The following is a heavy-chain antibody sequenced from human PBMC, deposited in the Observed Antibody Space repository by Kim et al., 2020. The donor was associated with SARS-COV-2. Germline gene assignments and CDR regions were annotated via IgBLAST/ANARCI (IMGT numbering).Heavy chain of an antibody. Sequence: GGSLRLSCAASGFTFSSYGMHWVRQAPGKGLEWVAVISYDGSNKYYADSVKGRFTISRDNSKNTLYLQMNSLRAEDTAVYYCARGASWFGELLGWFDPWGQGTLVTVSS. CDR3: ARGASWFGELLGWFDP. CDR2: ISYDGSNK. D-gene: IGHD3-10*01. CDR1: GFTFSSYG. J-gene: IGHJ5*02. V-gene: IGHV3-33*05.